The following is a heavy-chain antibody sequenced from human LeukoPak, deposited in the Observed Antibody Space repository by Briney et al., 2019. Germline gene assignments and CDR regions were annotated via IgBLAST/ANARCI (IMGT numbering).Heavy chain of an antibody. CDR3: ARDLAYNYNYYYYGLDV. D-gene: IGHD5-24*01. CDR2: ISGSGSDI. V-gene: IGHV3-48*03. Sequence: GGSLRLSCAASGFTFSSYEMKWVRQAPGKGLEWISSISGSGSDIHYADSVKGRFTISRDNAKNSLYLQMNSLRAGDTAVYHCARDLAYNYNYYYYGLDVWGQGTTVTVSS. J-gene: IGHJ6*02. CDR1: GFTFSSYE.